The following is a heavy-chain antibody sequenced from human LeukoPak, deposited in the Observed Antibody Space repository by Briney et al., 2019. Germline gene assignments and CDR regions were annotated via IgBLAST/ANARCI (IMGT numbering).Heavy chain of an antibody. V-gene: IGHV4-59*01. CDR2: IYYSGST. J-gene: IGHJ3*02. CDR3: ARQFTSADAFDI. D-gene: IGHD5-24*01. Sequence: SETLSLTCTVSGGSISSYYWSWIRQPPGKGLGWIGYIYYSGSTNYNPSLKSRVTISVDTSKNQSSLKLSSVTAADTAVYYCARQFTSADAFDIWGQGTMVTVSS. CDR1: GGSISSYY.